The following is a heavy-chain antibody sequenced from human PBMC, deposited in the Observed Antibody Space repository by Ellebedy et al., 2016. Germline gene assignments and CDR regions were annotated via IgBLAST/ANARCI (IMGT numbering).Heavy chain of an antibody. Sequence: SETLSLTXTVSGGSIGSYYWSWIRQPPGKGLAWIGYIYYTGSTNYNPSLKSRVSISVDTSKNQFSLKLTSVTAADTAVYYCARVVKYSTSSALLHFDYWGQGTLVTVSS. CDR2: IYYTGST. V-gene: IGHV4-59*13. CDR1: GGSIGSYY. J-gene: IGHJ4*02. D-gene: IGHD6-6*01. CDR3: ARVVKYSTSSALLHFDY.